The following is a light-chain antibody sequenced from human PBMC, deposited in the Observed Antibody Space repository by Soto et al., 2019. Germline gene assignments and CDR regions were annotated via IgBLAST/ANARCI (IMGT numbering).Light chain of an antibody. J-gene: IGKJ4*01. V-gene: IGKV3-20*01. CDR2: AAS. Sequence: EIVLTQSPGTLSLSTGESATLSCRASQTIRGDFLAWYQQRPGQSPRLLISAASNRATGIPDRFSASGSGTDFTLTIRRLETEDFAVCYCQQYGTSPLTFGGGTKVDIK. CDR3: QQYGTSPLT. CDR1: QTIRGDF.